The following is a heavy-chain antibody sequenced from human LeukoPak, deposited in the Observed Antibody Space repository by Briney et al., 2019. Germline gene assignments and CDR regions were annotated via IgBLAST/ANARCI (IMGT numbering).Heavy chain of an antibody. CDR2: ISGSGGST. V-gene: IGHV3-23*01. J-gene: IGHJ4*02. Sequence: GGSLRLSCAASGFTFSSYAMSWVRQAPGKWLEWVSAISGSGGSTYYADSVKGRFTISRDNSNNTPYLQMNSLRPEDTAVYYCARRPAQYFDSWGQGTLVTVSS. CDR1: GFTFSSYA. CDR3: ARRPAQYFDS.